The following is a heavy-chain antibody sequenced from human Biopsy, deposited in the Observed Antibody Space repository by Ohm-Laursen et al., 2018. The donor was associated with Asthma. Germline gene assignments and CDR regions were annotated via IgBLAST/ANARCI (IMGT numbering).Heavy chain of an antibody. CDR3: ARVPHYDILTGFTLRYYYGMDV. J-gene: IGHJ6*02. Sequence: TLSLTWAVSGGSISSGGYSWSWIRQPPGKGLEWIGYIYHSGSTYYNPSLKSRVTISVDTSKNQFSLKLSSVTAADTAVYYCARVPHYDILTGFTLRYYYGMDVWGQGTTVTVSS. CDR1: GGSISSGGYS. V-gene: IGHV4-30-2*01. CDR2: IYHSGST. D-gene: IGHD3-9*01.